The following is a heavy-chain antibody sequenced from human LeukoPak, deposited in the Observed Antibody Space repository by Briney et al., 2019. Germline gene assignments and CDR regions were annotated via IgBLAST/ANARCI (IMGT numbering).Heavy chain of an antibody. Sequence: GRSLRLSCAASGFTFSSYGMNWVRQAPGKGLEWVSYISTGGSTIYSADFVKGRFTTSRDNGKNSLYLQMNSLRAEDTAVYYCARDSGYDYYYYSMDVWGQGTTVTVSS. V-gene: IGHV3-48*04. CDR1: GFTFSSYG. CDR3: ARDSGYDYYYYSMDV. CDR2: ISTGGSTI. J-gene: IGHJ6*02. D-gene: IGHD5-12*01.